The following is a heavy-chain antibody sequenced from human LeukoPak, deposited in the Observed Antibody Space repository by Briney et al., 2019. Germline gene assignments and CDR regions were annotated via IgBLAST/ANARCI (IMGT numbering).Heavy chain of an antibody. CDR1: GFTFSTYG. CDR2: IWYDGSNK. Sequence: GGSLRLSCAASGFTFSTYGMHWVRQAPGKGLEWVELIWYDGSNKYYADSVKGRFTISRDNSKNTLYLQMNSLRAEDTAVYYCAKDLRYYDFWSGLADYWGQGTLVTVSS. D-gene: IGHD3-3*01. CDR3: AKDLRYYDFWSGLADY. J-gene: IGHJ4*02. V-gene: IGHV3-33*06.